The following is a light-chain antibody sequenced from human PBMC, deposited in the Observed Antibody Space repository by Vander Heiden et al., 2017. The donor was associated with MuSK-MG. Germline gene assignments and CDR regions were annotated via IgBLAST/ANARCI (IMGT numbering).Light chain of an antibody. Sequence: EIVMTQSPATLSVSPGETVTLSCRASQSVSSNLAWYRQKPGQAPRLLIYGASTRDTGVPARFSGSGYGTDFTLTVSSRQSEDFAVYYCQQHKVWPPFTFGQGTKMEIK. J-gene: IGKJ2*01. V-gene: IGKV3-15*01. CDR1: QSVSSN. CDR2: GAS. CDR3: QQHKVWPPFT.